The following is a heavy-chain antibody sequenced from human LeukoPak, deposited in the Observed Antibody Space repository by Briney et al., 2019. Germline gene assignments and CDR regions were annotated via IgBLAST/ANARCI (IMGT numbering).Heavy chain of an antibody. CDR3: ARDHVYGGTDY. CDR2: TSGDGITT. J-gene: IGHJ4*02. CDR1: GFTFHNYA. D-gene: IGHD4-23*01. V-gene: IGHV3-43*02. Sequence: GGSLRLSCAASGFTFHNYAIHWVRQAPGKGLEWVSLTSGDGITTCFADSVKGRFTISRDNSKSSLFLQMNSLRTEDTALYYCARDHVYGGTDYWGQGTLVTVSS.